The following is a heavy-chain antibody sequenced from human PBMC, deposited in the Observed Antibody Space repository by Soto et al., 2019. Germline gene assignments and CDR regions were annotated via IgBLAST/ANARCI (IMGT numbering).Heavy chain of an antibody. CDR2: IDPSDSYT. CDR3: ASTRLRGSYRTVRSYYGMDV. Sequence: GESLKISCKGSGYSFTSYWISWVRQMPGKGLEWMGRIDPSDSYTNYSPSFQGHVTISADKSISTAYLQWSSLKASDTAMYYCASTRLRGSYRTVRSYYGMDVWGQGTTVTVSS. V-gene: IGHV5-10-1*01. J-gene: IGHJ6*02. D-gene: IGHD1-26*01. CDR1: GYSFTSYW.